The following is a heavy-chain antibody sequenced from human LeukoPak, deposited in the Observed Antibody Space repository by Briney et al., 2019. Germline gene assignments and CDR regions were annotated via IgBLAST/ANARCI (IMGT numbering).Heavy chain of an antibody. CDR1: GGSFSGYY. V-gene: IGHV4-34*01. CDR3: ARREWESGYDYVLDP. J-gene: IGHJ5*02. CDR2: INHSGST. D-gene: IGHD5-12*01. Sequence: PSETLSLTCAVYGGSFSGYYWSWIRQPPGKGLERIGEINHSGSTNYNPSLKSRVTISVDTSKNQFSLKLSSVTAADTAVYYCARREWESGYDYVLDPWGQGTLVTVSS.